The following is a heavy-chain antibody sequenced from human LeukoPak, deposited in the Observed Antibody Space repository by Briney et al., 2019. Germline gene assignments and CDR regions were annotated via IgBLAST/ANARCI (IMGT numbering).Heavy chain of an antibody. CDR3: VSESGGLAGSGSYFDY. V-gene: IGHV3-21*01. D-gene: IGHD3-10*01. Sequence: GGSLRLSCAASGFTFSSYSMNWVRQAPGKGLEWVSSISSSNTYIYYADSLKGRFTISRDNAKNSLYLQMNSLRVEDTAVYYCVSESGGLAGSGSYFDYWGQGTLVTVSP. CDR1: GFTFSSYS. CDR2: ISSSNTYI. J-gene: IGHJ4*02.